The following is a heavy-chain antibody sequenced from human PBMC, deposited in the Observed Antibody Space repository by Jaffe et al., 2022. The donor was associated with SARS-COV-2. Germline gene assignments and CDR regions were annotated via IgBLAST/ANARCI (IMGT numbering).Heavy chain of an antibody. J-gene: IGHJ4*02. V-gene: IGHV3-30*04. CDR3: ARVPVAAAGTYSFDY. Sequence: QVQLVESGGGVVQPGRSLRLSCAASGFTFSSYAMHWVRQAPGKGLEWVAVISYDGSNKYYADSVKGRFTISRDNSKNTLYLQMNSLRAEDTAVYYCARVPVAAAGTYSFDYWGQGTLVTVSS. CDR1: GFTFSSYA. D-gene: IGHD6-13*01. CDR2: ISYDGSNK.